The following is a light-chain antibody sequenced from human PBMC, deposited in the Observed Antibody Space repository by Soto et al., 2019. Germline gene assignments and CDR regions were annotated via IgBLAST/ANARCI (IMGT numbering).Light chain of an antibody. J-gene: IGLJ2*01. CDR3: SSYAGSKHLV. CDR1: SSDVGGYNY. Sequence: QSALTQPPSASGSPGQSVTISCTGTSSDVGGYNYVSWYQQHPGTAPKLLIYEVSKRPSGVPDRFSGSKSGNTASLTVSGLQAEDEADYFCSSYAGSKHLVVGGGTNLTVL. V-gene: IGLV2-8*01. CDR2: EVS.